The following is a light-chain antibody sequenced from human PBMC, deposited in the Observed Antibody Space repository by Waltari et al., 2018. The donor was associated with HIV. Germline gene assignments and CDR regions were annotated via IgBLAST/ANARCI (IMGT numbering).Light chain of an antibody. J-gene: IGLJ2*01. CDR1: TSAIVTNY. V-gene: IGLV1-47*01. CDR3: AAWDDIRSGWI. CDR2: KND. Sequence: QSVLTQTPSASRTPGQRVTIPCSGITSAIVTNYVYWYQQFPGTPPKLLIDKNDQRPSGVSDRFSASKSGTSASLAISGLRTEDESDFYCAAWDDIRSGWIFGGGTKLTVL.